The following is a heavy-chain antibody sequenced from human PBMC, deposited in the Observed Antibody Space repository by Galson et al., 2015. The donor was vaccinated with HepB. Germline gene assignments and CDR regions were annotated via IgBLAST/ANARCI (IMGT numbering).Heavy chain of an antibody. D-gene: IGHD3-3*01. Sequence: SLRLSCAASGFSFMSHSMNWVRHSPGKGLEWLAYISPGGTKYYADSARGRFTISRDNVKKSMYLHMSSLRVEDTAAYYCARNPASYDYYNMDVWGQGTTVTVS. V-gene: IGHV3-48*01. CDR2: ISPGGTK. CDR1: GFSFMSHS. J-gene: IGHJ6*02. CDR3: ARNPASYDYYNMDV.